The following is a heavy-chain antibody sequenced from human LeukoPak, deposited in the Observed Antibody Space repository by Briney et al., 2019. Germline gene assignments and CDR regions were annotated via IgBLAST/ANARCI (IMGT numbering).Heavy chain of an antibody. Sequence: SSVKVSCKASGGTFSSYAISWVRQAPGQGLEWMGGIIPIFGTANYAQKFQGRVTITTDESTSTAYMELSSLRSEDTAVYYCATPGGGSGWYEDAFDIWGQGTMVTVSS. V-gene: IGHV1-69*05. D-gene: IGHD6-19*01. J-gene: IGHJ3*02. CDR1: GGTFSSYA. CDR2: IIPIFGTA. CDR3: ATPGGGSGWYEDAFDI.